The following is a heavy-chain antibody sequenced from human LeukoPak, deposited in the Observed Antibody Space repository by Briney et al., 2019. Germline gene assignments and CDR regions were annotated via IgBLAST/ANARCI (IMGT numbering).Heavy chain of an antibody. J-gene: IGHJ4*02. CDR2: IYPGDSDT. CDR3: VRGWRGSLYDPPDF. D-gene: IGHD3-16*01. CDR1: GYTFTKHW. V-gene: IGHV5-51*01. Sequence: GESLKISCEASGYTFTKHWIGWVRQMPGKGLEWMGIIYPGDSDTRYNPPFQGQVTVSVDKSITTAYLQWSGLKASDTAVYYCVRGWRGSLYDPPDFWGQGTLVTVSS.